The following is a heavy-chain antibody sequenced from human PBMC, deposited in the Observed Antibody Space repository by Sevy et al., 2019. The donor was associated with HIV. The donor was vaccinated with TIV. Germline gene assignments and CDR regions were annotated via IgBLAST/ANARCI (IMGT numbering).Heavy chain of an antibody. Sequence: ASVKVSCKAYGYTFTSYGISWVRQAPGQGLEWMGWISAYNGNTNYAQKLQGRVTMTTDTSTSTAYMELRSLRSDDTAVYYCARGRGYYDSSGFESTDYWGQGTLVTVSS. D-gene: IGHD3-22*01. CDR3: ARGRGYYDSSGFESTDY. CDR2: ISAYNGNT. J-gene: IGHJ4*02. V-gene: IGHV1-18*01. CDR1: GYTFTSYG.